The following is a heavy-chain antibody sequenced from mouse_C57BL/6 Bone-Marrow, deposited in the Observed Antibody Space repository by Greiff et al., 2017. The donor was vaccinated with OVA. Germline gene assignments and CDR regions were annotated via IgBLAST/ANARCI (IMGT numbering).Heavy chain of an antibody. J-gene: IGHJ4*01. CDR2: ISYDGSN. CDR1: GYSITSGYY. V-gene: IGHV3-6*01. Sequence: EVKLQESGPGLVKPSQSLSLTCSVTGYSITSGYYWNWIRQFPGNQLEWMGYISYDGSNNYNPSLKNRISITRDTSENQFFLKLNSVTTEDTATYYCARGRNYGSGYYAMDYWGQGTSVTVSS. D-gene: IGHD2-1*01. CDR3: ARGRNYGSGYYAMDY.